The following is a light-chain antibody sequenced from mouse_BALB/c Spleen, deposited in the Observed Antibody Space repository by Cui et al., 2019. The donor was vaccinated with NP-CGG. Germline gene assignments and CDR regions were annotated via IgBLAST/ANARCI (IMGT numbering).Light chain of an antibody. CDR1: TVAATTSNY. V-gene: IGLV1*01. J-gene: IGLJ1*01. Sequence: QAVVTHDSALTTLPGETVTLTCRSSTVAATTSNYANWVQEKPDHLFTGLIGGTNNRAPGVPARFSGSLIGDKAALTITGAQTEDEAIYFCALWYSNHWVFGGGTKLTVL. CDR3: ALWYSNHWV. CDR2: GTN.